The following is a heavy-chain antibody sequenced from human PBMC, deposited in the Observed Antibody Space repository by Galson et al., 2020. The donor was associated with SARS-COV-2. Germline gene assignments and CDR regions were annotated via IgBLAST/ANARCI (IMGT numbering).Heavy chain of an antibody. CDR3: ARVIGVWEVFDL. Sequence: SETLSLTCTVSGGSISSREYYWSWVRQSPGKGLEWIGYIYYTGSTYYSPSLKSRLTISIDTSKNQFSLNVRSVTAADTAFYYCARVIGVWEVFDLWGQGTLVTVSS. J-gene: IGHJ4*02. V-gene: IGHV4-30-4*01. D-gene: IGHD3-16*01. CDR1: GGSISSREYY. CDR2: IYYTGST.